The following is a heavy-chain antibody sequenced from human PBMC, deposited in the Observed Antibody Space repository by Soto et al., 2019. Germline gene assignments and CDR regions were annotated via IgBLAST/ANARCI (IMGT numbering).Heavy chain of an antibody. CDR1: GYTFTGYY. J-gene: IGHJ4*03. CDR3: ARVNDSSGYYFDY. D-gene: IGHD3-22*01. CDR2: INPNSGGT. V-gene: IGHV1-2*04. Sequence: ASVKXSCNASGYTFTGYYMHWVRQAPGQGLEWMGWINPNSGGTNYAQKFQGWVTMTRDTSISTAYMELSRLRSDDTAVYYCARVNDSSGYYFDYWGQGTTVTVS.